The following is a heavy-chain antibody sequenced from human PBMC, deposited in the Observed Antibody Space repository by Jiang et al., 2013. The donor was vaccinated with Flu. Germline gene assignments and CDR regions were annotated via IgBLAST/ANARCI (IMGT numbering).Heavy chain of an antibody. Sequence: LLKPSETLSLTCTVPGGSISSYYWSWIRQPPGKGLEWIGYIYYSGSTNYNPSLKSRVTISVDTSKNQFSLKLSSVTAADTAVYYCARHLQYSGYEKGDADAFDIWGQGTMVTVSS. CDR1: GGSISSYY. CDR2: IYYSGST. D-gene: IGHD5-12*01. J-gene: IGHJ3*02. V-gene: IGHV4-59*08. CDR3: ARHLQYSGYEKGDADAFDI.